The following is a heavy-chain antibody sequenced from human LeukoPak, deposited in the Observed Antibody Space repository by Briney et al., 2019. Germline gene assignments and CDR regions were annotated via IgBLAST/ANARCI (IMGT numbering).Heavy chain of an antibody. J-gene: IGHJ2*01. CDR3: ARDWAYCGGECQLASGYFDL. V-gene: IGHV3-74*01. CDR1: GFTFCSYW. D-gene: IGHD2-21*01. Sequence: GGSLRPSCAASGFTFCSYWMHWVRQAPGKGLVWVSRMNSDGSSTSYADSVKGRFTISRDNAKNTLYLQMNSLRAEDTAVYYCARDWAYCGGECQLASGYFDLWGRGTLVTVSS. CDR2: MNSDGSST.